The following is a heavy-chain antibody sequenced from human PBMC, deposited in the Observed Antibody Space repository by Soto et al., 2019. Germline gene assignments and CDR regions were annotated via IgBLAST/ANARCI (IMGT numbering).Heavy chain of an antibody. V-gene: IGHV3-11*01. J-gene: IGHJ5*02. D-gene: IGHD3-10*01. Sequence: QVQLVESGGGWVKPGGSLRLSCAGSGFTFSDFYMSWLRQAPGKGLEWLSYISGSGSTIYYADSVKGRFTISRDNAKNSLNLQRISLRAEDTEVYYWARDHYINNRRGSFDHWGKGTLVPVSS. CDR2: ISGSGSTI. CDR3: ARDHYINNRRGSFDH. CDR1: GFTFSDFY.